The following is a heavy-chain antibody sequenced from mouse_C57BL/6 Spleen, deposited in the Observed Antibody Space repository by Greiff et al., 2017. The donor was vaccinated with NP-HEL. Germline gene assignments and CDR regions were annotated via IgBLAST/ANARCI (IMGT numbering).Heavy chain of an antibody. J-gene: IGHJ2*01. CDR3: AKTTVVATNYFDY. CDR2: IYPGDGDT. Sequence: VQLQQSGAELVKPGASVKISCKASGYAFSSYWMNWVKQRPGKGLEWIGKIYPGDGDTNYNGKFKGKATLTADKSSSTAYMQLSSLTSEDSAVYFCAKTTVVATNYFDYWGQGTTLTVSS. CDR1: GYAFSSYW. D-gene: IGHD1-1*01. V-gene: IGHV1-80*01.